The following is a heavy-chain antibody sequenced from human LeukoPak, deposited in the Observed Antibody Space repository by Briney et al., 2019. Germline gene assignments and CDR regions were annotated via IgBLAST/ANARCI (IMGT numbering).Heavy chain of an antibody. Sequence: GSLRLSCAASGFTFSSYAMSWVRQAPGKGLEWVSAIRGSGGSTYYADSVKGRFTISRDNSMNTLSLQMNSLRAEDTALYYCAKSSSWTYHYLDYWGRGALVTVSS. D-gene: IGHD6-13*01. CDR1: GFTFSSYA. CDR3: AKSSSWTYHYLDY. J-gene: IGHJ4*02. V-gene: IGHV3-23*01. CDR2: IRGSGGST.